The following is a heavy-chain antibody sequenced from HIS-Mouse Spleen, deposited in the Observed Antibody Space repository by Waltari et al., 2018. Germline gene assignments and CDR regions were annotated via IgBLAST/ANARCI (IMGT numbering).Heavy chain of an antibody. CDR3: ARAGGLGIVGKYYFDY. D-gene: IGHD7-27*01. CDR2: INPNSGGT. CDR1: GYTFTGYY. V-gene: IGHV1-2*02. Sequence: QVQLVQSGAEVKKPGASVKVSCKASGYTFTGYYMHWVRQAPGQGLEWMGWINPNSGGTNYAQKFQGRVTMTRDTSISTAYMELSRLRSDDTAVYYCARAGGLGIVGKYYFDYWGQGTLVTVSS. J-gene: IGHJ4*02.